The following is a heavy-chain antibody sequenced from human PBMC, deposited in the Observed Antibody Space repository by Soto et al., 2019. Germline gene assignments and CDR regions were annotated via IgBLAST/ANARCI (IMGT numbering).Heavy chain of an antibody. V-gene: IGHV5-51*01. Sequence: PGESLKISCKGSGYSFTSYWIAWVRQMPGKGLEWMGIIYPGDSDTRYSPSFQGQVTISADKSISTAYLQWSSLKASDTAMYYCARIIIVGATKSPSDFWGQVPPVTVSS. CDR2: IYPGDSDT. CDR3: ARIIIVGATKSPSDF. D-gene: IGHD1-26*01. CDR1: GYSFTSYW. J-gene: IGHJ4*02.